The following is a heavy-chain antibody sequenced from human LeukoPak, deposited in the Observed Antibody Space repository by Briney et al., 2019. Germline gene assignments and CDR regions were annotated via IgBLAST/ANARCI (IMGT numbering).Heavy chain of an antibody. Sequence: GGSLRLSCAASGFTFSDYWMHWVRQAPDKGLMWVSRIRTDGDKSYAASVRGRFTTSRNNSKNTLYLQMNSRRAEDTAVYYCARDARVGDPLDYWGQGTLVTVSS. V-gene: IGHV3-74*01. CDR1: GFTFSDYW. J-gene: IGHJ4*02. CDR2: IRTDGDK. D-gene: IGHD4-17*01. CDR3: ARDARVGDPLDY.